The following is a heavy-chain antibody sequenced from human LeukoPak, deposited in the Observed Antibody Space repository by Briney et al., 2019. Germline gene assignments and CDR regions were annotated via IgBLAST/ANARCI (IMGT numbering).Heavy chain of an antibody. D-gene: IGHD5-18*01. CDR3: ARSYRAHQTFYSSHFFDY. CDR2: INHFGRT. J-gene: IGHJ4*02. Sequence: PSETLSLTCAVYGGSFSDYYWNWIRQPLGKGLEWIGEINHFGRTKYNPSLKSRVTISGDTSKNQFSLKINSLTAADTAVYYCARSYRAHQTFYSSHFFDYWGQGTLVTVSS. CDR1: GGSFSDYY. V-gene: IGHV4-34*01.